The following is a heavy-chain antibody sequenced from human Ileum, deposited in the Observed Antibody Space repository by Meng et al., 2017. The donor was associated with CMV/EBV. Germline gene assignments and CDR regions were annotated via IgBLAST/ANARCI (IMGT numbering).Heavy chain of an antibody. CDR3: ARDRTVGPTPDGSLGA. V-gene: IGHV4-39*07. CDR1: GGSSSTNSDY. J-gene: IGHJ4*02. D-gene: IGHD1-26*01. CDR2: VHYTGTT. Sequence: QVQRKESGPGLVKPSENLSLPCTVSGGSSSTNSDYWGWVRQPPGKGLEWIATVHYTGTTYYNPSLKSPVIISIDTSKNQFSLRLTSVTAADTAVYYCARDRTVGPTPDGSLGAWGQGTLVTVSS.